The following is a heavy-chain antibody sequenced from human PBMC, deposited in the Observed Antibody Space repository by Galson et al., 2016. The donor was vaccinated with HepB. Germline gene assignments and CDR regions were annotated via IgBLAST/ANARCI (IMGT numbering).Heavy chain of an antibody. CDR2: ISGSGDST. Sequence: SLRLSCAASGFTFSSYAMSWVRQAPGKGLEWVSGISGSGDSTYYADSVKGRFTISRDNAKSTLYLEMNSLRGEDRAVYYWAKSLGISMIVVAPGFDYWGQGTLVTVSS. CDR1: GFTFSSYA. CDR3: AKSLGISMIVVAPGFDY. D-gene: IGHD3-22*01. J-gene: IGHJ4*02. V-gene: IGHV3-23*01.